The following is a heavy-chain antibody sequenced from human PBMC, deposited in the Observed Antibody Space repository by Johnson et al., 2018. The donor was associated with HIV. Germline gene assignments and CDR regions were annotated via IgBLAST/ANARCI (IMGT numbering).Heavy chain of an antibody. CDR2: ISYDGSNK. D-gene: IGHD1-1*01. CDR3: ARDLAGTERGNAFDI. V-gene: IGHV3-30-3*01. Sequence: QVQLVESGGGVVQPGRSLRLSCAASVFTFSSYAMHWVRQAPGKGLEWVAVISYDGSNKYYADSVKGRFTISRDNSKNTLYLQMNSLRAEDTAVYYCARDLAGTERGNAFDIWGQGTMVTVSS. CDR1: VFTFSSYA. J-gene: IGHJ3*02.